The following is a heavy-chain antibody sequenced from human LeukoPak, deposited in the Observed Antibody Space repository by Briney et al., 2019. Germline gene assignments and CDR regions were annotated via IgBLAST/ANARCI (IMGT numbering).Heavy chain of an antibody. J-gene: IGHJ4*02. CDR2: IIPILGIA. Sequence: SVKVSCKASGGTFSSYTISWVRQAPGQGLEWMGRIIPILGIANYAQKFQGRVTITADKSTSTAYMELSSLRSEDTAVSYCARDIGYCSGGSCYPDYWGQGTLVTVSS. CDR3: ARDIGYCSGGSCYPDY. V-gene: IGHV1-69*04. D-gene: IGHD2-15*01. CDR1: GGTFSSYT.